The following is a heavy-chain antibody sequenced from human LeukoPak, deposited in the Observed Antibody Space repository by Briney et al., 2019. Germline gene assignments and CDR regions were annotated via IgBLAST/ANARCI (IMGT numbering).Heavy chain of an antibody. CDR1: GFTVSSNY. D-gene: IGHD5-18*01. Sequence: GGSLRLSCAASGFTVSSNYMSWVRQAPGKGLEWVSVIYSGGSTYYADSVKGRFTISRDNSKNTLYLQMNSLRAEDTAVYYCARGPHLFEVAMGNGLDYWGQGTLVTVSS. V-gene: IGHV3-53*01. CDR2: IYSGGST. J-gene: IGHJ4*02. CDR3: ARGPHLFEVAMGNGLDY.